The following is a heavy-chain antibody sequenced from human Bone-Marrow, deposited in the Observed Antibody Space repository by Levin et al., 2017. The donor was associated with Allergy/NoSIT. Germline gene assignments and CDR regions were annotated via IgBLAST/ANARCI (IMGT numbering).Heavy chain of an antibody. D-gene: IGHD6-19*01. CDR3: NRIVAGTSWSLRV. J-gene: IGHJ6*02. V-gene: IGHV3-15*01. CDR1: GFNFIDVW. Sequence: KAGGSLRLSCVASGFNFIDVWMSWVRQAPGKGLEWVGRIKSKTDGGATDYAAPVKGRFTISRDDSEKTLYLQMNSLKTDDTAVYYCNRIVAGTSWSLRVWGQVTAVTVSS. CDR2: IKSKTDGGAT.